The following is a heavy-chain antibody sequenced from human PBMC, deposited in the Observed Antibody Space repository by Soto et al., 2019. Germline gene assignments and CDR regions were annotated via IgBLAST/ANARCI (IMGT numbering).Heavy chain of an antibody. CDR3: AKVRSSGYCFDY. J-gene: IGHJ4*02. CDR2: ISGDGGSK. V-gene: IGHV3-43*02. Sequence: GGSLRLSCAASGFTFDDYAMHWVRQAPGKGLEWVSLISGDGGSKYYADSVKGRFTISRDNSKNSLYLQMNSLRTEDTALYYCAKVRSSGYCFDYWGQGTLVTVSS. CDR1: GFTFDDYA. D-gene: IGHD3-22*01.